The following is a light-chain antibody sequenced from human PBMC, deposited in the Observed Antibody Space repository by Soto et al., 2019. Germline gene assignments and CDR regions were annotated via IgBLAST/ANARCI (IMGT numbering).Light chain of an antibody. J-gene: IGKJ1*01. CDR3: QVRDVWPS. CDR1: HSVSTS. V-gene: IGKV3-11*01. CDR2: DAS. Sequence: IVLTQSPVTLALSPGESAVLSCMASHSVSTSLAWYQHKPGQAPRLFIYDASKRAPGIPARFTGSGSGTDLTLTIISLEPEDIAVYYCQVRDVWPSFGQGTKVEIK.